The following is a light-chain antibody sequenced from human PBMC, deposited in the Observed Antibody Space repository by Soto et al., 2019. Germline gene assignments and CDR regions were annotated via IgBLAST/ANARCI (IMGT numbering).Light chain of an antibody. Sequence: DIQLTQSPSFLSASVGDRVTITCRASQGISSYLAWYQQKPGKAPKLLIYAASTLQSGVPSRFSGSGSCTEFTLTISSLQPEDFATYYCQQLNSYFSLTFGGGTKVEIK. CDR2: AAS. CDR1: QGISSY. CDR3: QQLNSYFSLT. J-gene: IGKJ4*01. V-gene: IGKV1-9*01.